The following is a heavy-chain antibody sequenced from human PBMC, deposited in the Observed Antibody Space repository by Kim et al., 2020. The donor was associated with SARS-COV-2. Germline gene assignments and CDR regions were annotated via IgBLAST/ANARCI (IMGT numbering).Heavy chain of an antibody. J-gene: IGHJ3*02. CDR2: ISGSGAST. CDR3: AKRTGRNGDNSGAFDI. Sequence: GGSLRLSCAASGFTFSIYAMSWVRQAPGKGLEWVSGISGSGASTYYADSVKGRFTISRDNSKNTLYLQMSSLRVEDTAVYYCAKRTGRNGDNSGAFDIWGQGTMVTVSS. V-gene: IGHV3-23*01. CDR1: GFTFSIYA. D-gene: IGHD4-17*01.